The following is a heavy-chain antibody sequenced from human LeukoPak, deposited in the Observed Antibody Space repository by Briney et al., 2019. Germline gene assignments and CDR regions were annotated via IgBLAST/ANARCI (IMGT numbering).Heavy chain of an antibody. V-gene: IGHV3-30*03. CDR2: ISFDGGKK. J-gene: IGHJ4*02. Sequence: GGSLRLSCAASGFTFSSYGMHWVRQAPGTGLEWVALISFDGGKKYYADSVKGRFTISRDNSKNTLYLQMNSLIPDDTAVYYCARNFYFDSSGYYHYWGQGTLVTVSS. D-gene: IGHD3-22*01. CDR3: ARNFYFDSSGYYHY. CDR1: GFTFSSYG.